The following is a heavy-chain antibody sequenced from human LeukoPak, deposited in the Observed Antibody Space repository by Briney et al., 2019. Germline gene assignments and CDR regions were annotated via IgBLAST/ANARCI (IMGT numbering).Heavy chain of an antibody. Sequence: PGGSLRLSCAASGFTLSRYGMHWVRQAPGKGLEWVAVISYDGSNEYYVDSVKGRFTTSRDNSKNTLYLQMNSLRAEDTAVYYRARDSDSSGLDYWGQGTLVTVSS. CDR2: ISYDGSNE. J-gene: IGHJ4*02. CDR1: GFTLSRYG. CDR3: ARDSDSSGLDY. V-gene: IGHV3-30*03. D-gene: IGHD3-22*01.